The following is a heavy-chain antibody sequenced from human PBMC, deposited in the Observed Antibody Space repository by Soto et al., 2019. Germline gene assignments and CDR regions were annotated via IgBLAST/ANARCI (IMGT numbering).Heavy chain of an antibody. J-gene: IGHJ4*02. CDR2: ISSTGETT. Sequence: EVQLVESGGGLVPPGGSLRLSCAASGFTFSTYSMNWVRQAPGKGLEWVSFISSTGETTYYADSVKGRLTISRDNAKNSLFLQMTSLTGEDTAVYYCARDVRLPDYWGQGTLVPVSS. V-gene: IGHV3-48*01. D-gene: IGHD3-10*02. CDR3: ARDVRLPDY. CDR1: GFTFSTYS.